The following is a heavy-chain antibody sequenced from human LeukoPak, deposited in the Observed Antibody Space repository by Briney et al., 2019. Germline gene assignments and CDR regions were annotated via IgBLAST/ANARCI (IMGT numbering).Heavy chain of an antibody. Sequence: GGSLRLSCAASGFTFSSYAMSWVRQAPGKGLEWVSAISGSGGSTYYADSVKGRFTISRDNSKDTLYLQMNSLRAEDTAVYYCAKDLGGSSWYPYYFDYWGQGTLVTVSS. CDR1: GFTFSSYA. V-gene: IGHV3-23*01. CDR3: AKDLGGSSWYPYYFDY. J-gene: IGHJ4*02. D-gene: IGHD6-13*01. CDR2: ISGSGGST.